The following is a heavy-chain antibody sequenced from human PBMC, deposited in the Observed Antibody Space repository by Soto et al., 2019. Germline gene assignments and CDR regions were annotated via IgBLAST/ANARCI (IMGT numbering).Heavy chain of an antibody. CDR3: ACLGITGGVMDV. Sequence: PGGSLRLSCAASGFTFSSNSMNWVRQAPGKGLEWVSSITSSSSYIYYADSVRGRFTISRYNAKNSLYLQMNSLRAEDTAVYYCACLGITGGVMDVWGKGTTVTVSS. D-gene: IGHD1-20*01. CDR2: ITSSSSYI. V-gene: IGHV3-21*01. CDR1: GFTFSSNS. J-gene: IGHJ6*04.